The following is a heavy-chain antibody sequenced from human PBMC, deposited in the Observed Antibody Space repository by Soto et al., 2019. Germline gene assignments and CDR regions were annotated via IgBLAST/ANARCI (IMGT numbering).Heavy chain of an antibody. CDR1: GYSFTNYW. J-gene: IGHJ6*02. Sequence: GESLKISCKGSGYSFTNYWIGWVRQMPGKGLEWMGIIYPGDSDTRYSPSFQGQVTISADKSISTAYLQWSSLKASDTAMYYCARHGSRGSSSQRYYYYAMDVWGQGTTVTVYS. V-gene: IGHV5-51*01. CDR2: IYPGDSDT. CDR3: ARHGSRGSSSQRYYYYAMDV. D-gene: IGHD6-6*01.